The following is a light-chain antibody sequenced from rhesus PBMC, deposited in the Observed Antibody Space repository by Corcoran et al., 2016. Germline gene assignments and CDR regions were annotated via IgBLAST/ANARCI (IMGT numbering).Light chain of an antibody. CDR2: AAS. CDR1: QDISSY. Sequence: DIQMTQSPSSLSASVGDTVTITCRASQDISSYLNWFQMKPGKALNLLIYAASSLESGVPSSFSGSGSGTECTHTISSRQPEDFAAYYCLQHNRYLTFGGGTKVEIK. V-gene: IGKV1-28*01. J-gene: IGKJ4*01. CDR3: LQHNRYLT.